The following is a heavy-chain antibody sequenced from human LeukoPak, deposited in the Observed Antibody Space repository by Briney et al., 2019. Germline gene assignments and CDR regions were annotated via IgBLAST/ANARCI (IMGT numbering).Heavy chain of an antibody. J-gene: IGHJ4*02. Sequence: GGSLRLSCAASGFIFSSYWMSWVRQAPGKGLEWVAKVNPDGNEKYYVDSVRGRFTISKDNPKNSVYLQMDSLKAEDTAVYYCARGQYQLLWGKGALIIVSS. CDR1: GFIFSSYW. D-gene: IGHD2-2*01. CDR2: VNPDGNEK. V-gene: IGHV3-7*04. CDR3: ARGQYQLL.